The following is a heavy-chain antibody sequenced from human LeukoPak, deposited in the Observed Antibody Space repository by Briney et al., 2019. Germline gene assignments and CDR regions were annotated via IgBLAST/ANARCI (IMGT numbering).Heavy chain of an antibody. CDR1: GYSISSGYY. D-gene: IGHD6-19*01. CDR2: IYHSGST. V-gene: IGHV4-38-2*02. J-gene: IGHJ4*02. Sequence: SETLSLTCTVSGYSISSGYYWGWIRQPPGKGLEWIGSIYHSGSTYYNPSLKSRVTISVDTSKNQFSLKLSSVTAADTAVYYCGRDGVAVAGLLNWGQGTLVTVSS. CDR3: GRDGVAVAGLLN.